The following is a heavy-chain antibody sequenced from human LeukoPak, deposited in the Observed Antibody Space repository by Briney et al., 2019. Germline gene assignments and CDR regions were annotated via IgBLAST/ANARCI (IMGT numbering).Heavy chain of an antibody. Sequence: GASVKVSCKASGYTFTGYYIHWVRQAPGQGLEWMGWIKPNSGGTNYAQKFQGRVTMTEDTSTDTAYMELSSLRSEDTAVYYCATSGVGGSGSPDYWGQGTLVTVSS. CDR2: IKPNSGGT. J-gene: IGHJ4*02. D-gene: IGHD3-10*01. V-gene: IGHV1-2*02. CDR3: ATSGVGGSGSPDY. CDR1: GYTFTGYY.